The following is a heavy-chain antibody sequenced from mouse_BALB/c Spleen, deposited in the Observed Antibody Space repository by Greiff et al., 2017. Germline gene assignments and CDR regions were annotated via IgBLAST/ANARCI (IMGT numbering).Heavy chain of an antibody. D-gene: IGHD1-1*01. Sequence: QVQLQQSAAELARPGASVKMSCKASGYTFTSYTMHWVKQRPGQGLEWIGYINPSSGYTEYNQKFKDKTTLTADKSSSTAYMQLSSLTSEDSAVYYCARGYYGSSYAMDYWGQGTSVTVSS. CDR2: INPSSGYT. CDR3: ARGYYGSSYAMDY. V-gene: IGHV1-4*02. CDR1: GYTFTSYT. J-gene: IGHJ4*01.